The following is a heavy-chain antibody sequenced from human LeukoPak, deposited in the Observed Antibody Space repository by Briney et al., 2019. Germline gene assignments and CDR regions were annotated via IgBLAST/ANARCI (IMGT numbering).Heavy chain of an antibody. V-gene: IGHV4-59*01. CDR2: IYYSGST. Sequence: SETLSLTCTVSGGSISSYYWSWIRQPPGKGLEWIGYIYYSGSTNYNPSLKSRVTISVDTSKNQFSLKLSSVSAADTAVYYCARVREMATIRTFDIWGQGTMVTVSS. CDR3: ARVREMATIRTFDI. CDR1: GGSISSYY. D-gene: IGHD5-24*01. J-gene: IGHJ3*02.